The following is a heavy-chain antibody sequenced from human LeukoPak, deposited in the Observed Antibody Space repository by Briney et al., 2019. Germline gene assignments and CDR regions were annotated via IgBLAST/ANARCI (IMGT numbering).Heavy chain of an antibody. Sequence: GGSLRLSCAASGFSLSSYAMSWVRQAPGKGLEWVSAISSTDAGTYHADSVRGRFTISRDSSKNTLYLQMNTVRAEDTAVYYCARDRPWPGYGEHRGDYIDYWGQGTLVTVSS. D-gene: IGHD4-17*01. CDR3: ARDRPWPGYGEHRGDYIDY. V-gene: IGHV3-23*01. CDR2: ISSTDAGT. J-gene: IGHJ4*02. CDR1: GFSLSSYA.